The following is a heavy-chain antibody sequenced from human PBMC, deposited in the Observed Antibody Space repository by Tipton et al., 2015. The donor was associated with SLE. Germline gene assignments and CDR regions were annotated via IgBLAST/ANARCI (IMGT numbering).Heavy chain of an antibody. CDR1: GDSLSSSGYH. CDR2: IYYSGST. D-gene: IGHD3-10*01. J-gene: IGHJ3*02. Sequence: TLSLTCAVSGDSLSSSGYHWGWIRQSPGTGLEWIWSIYYSGSTYYNPSLKSRVTISVDTSKNQFSLKLSSVTAADTAVYYCARRLGTMVRDAFDIWGQGTMVTVSS. CDR3: ARRLGTMVRDAFDI. V-gene: IGHV4-39*01.